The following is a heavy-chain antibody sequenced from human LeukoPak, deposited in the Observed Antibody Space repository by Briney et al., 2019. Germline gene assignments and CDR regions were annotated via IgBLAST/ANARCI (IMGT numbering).Heavy chain of an antibody. D-gene: IGHD1-26*01. CDR1: GYSISSGYY. CDR2: IYHSGST. J-gene: IGHJ4*02. Sequence: SETLSLTCTVSGYSISSGYYWGWIRQPPGKGLEWIGSIYHSGSTYYNPSLKSRVTISVDTSKNQFSLKLSSVIAADTAVYYCAREWELLGNGYWGQGTLVTVSS. CDR3: AREWELLGNGY. V-gene: IGHV4-38-2*02.